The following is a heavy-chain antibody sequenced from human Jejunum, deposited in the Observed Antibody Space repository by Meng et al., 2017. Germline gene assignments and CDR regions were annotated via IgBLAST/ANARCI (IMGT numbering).Heavy chain of an antibody. J-gene: IGHJ1*01. CDR3: ASDRITD. Sequence: GQLVESGGGLVQPGVSLRLSCAASGFTFSSHWMHWVRQAPGKGLVWLSRVSTDGTITNYADSVKGRFTISRDNAKDTVFLEMNSLRVEDTAVYYCASDRITDWGQGTLVTVSS. CDR2: VSTDGTIT. V-gene: IGHV3-74*01. D-gene: IGHD3-16*01. CDR1: GFTFSSHW.